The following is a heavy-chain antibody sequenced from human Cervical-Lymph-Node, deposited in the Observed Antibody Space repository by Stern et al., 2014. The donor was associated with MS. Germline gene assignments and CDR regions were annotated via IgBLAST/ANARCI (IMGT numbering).Heavy chain of an antibody. J-gene: IGHJ4*02. CDR3: TRLNYYDSSAYGTFDY. V-gene: IGHV2-70*17. CDR1: GFSLSSSGMC. Sequence: ESGPAMVKPTQTLTLTCTLSGFSLSSSGMCVSWIRQAPGKALEWLAPIGWDDDKFYSTSLKTRLSISTDTSKNQVVLTMTDMDPVDTATYYCTRLNYYDSSAYGTFDYWGQGTLVTVSS. CDR2: IGWDDDK. D-gene: IGHD3-22*01.